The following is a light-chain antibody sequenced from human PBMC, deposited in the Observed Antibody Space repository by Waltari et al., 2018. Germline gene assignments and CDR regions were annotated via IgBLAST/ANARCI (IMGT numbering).Light chain of an antibody. CDR2: AVS. Sequence: QSALTQPASVSGSPGQSITISSSGTDSDVGAYDFVSCYQQPPCTAPPPIIYAVSNRPSGISNRFSASKSGNTASLTISGLQAEDEADYYCSSYTTSSAPGVFGTGTRVTVL. CDR3: SSYTTSSAPGV. J-gene: IGLJ1*01. CDR1: DSDVGAYDF. V-gene: IGLV2-14*01.